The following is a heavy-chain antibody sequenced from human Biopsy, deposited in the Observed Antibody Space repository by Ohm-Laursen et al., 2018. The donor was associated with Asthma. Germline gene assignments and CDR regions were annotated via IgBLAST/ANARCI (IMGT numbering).Heavy chain of an antibody. CDR1: GYTFTSYA. Sequence: GASVKVSCKASGYTFTSYAMHWVRQAPGQRLEWMGWINAGNGNTKYSQKFQGRVTITRDTSASTAYMELSSLGSEDTAVYYCARPYYDSSGYYYENLSFDYWGQGTLVTVSS. D-gene: IGHD3-22*01. CDR3: ARPYYDSSGYYYENLSFDY. J-gene: IGHJ4*02. CDR2: INAGNGNT. V-gene: IGHV1-3*01.